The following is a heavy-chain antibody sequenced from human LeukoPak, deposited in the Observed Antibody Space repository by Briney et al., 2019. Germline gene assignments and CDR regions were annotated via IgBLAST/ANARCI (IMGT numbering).Heavy chain of an antibody. J-gene: IGHJ4*02. CDR1: GGSIRSYY. V-gene: IGHV4-59*08. Sequence: SETLSLTCTVSGGSIRSYYWSWLRQPPGKGLEWIGHIYSTGSTTYSPSLKSRVIMSADTSENQFSLKVTSVTAADTAVYYCARHRPEGSYPLDSWGQGALVTVSS. CDR3: ARHRPEGSYPLDS. CDR2: IYSTGST.